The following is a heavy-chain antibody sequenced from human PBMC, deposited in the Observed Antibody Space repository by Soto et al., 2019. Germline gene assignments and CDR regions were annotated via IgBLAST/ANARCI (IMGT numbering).Heavy chain of an antibody. CDR1: GDSISSGGYY. J-gene: IGHJ4*02. D-gene: IGHD5-12*01. V-gene: IGHV4-30-2*01. Sequence: PSETLSLTCADSGDSISSGGYYWSWIRQPPGKGLEWIGYLFHNGGTYFNPSLESRVTISLDTSKNQFSLKVNSVTAADTAVYYCARLDGYNSFDYWGQGTLVTSPQ. CDR2: LFHNGGT. CDR3: ARLDGYNSFDY.